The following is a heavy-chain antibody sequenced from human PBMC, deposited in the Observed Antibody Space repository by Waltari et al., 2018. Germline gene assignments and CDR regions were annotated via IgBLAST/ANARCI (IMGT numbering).Heavy chain of an antibody. CDR2: IHVNGNT. D-gene: IGHD3-22*01. V-gene: IGHV4-61*02. J-gene: IGHJ4*02. Sequence: QVQLQESGPGLVKPSQTLSPSCTVPGGSISSATYYWSWIRQPAGKRLEWIGRIHVNGNTNYNPSLISRVTISVDTSRNQFFLTVNSVTAADTAVYYCARDSYYYDGSGYPARWGQGTRVTVSS. CDR1: GGSISSATYY. CDR3: ARDSYYYDGSGYPAR.